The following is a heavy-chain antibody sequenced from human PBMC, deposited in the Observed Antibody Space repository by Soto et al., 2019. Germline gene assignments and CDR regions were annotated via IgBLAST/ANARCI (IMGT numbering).Heavy chain of an antibody. CDR1: GYTFTSDC. V-gene: IGHV1-18*01. CDR3: VRDPSSIVEVTAIRNNWFDP. Sequence: ASFKVSCNTSGYTFTSDCISGWLQAPGQGREWRGWIRAYNGTTNYATKIQGRVTMTTATSTSKAYMELRSLRSDDKAVYYCVRDPSSIVEVTAIRNNWFDPWGQGTLVTVSS. J-gene: IGHJ5*02. D-gene: IGHD2-21*02. CDR2: IRAYNGTT.